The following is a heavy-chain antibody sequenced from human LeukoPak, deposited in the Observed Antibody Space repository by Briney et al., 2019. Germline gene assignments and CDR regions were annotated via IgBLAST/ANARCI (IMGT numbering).Heavy chain of an antibody. CDR2: ISGSGGST. CDR3: AKGYCSGGSCYRYNWFHP. CDR1: GFTFSSYG. V-gene: IGHV3-23*01. D-gene: IGHD2-15*01. Sequence: PGGSLRLSCAASGFTFSSYGMSWVRQAPGKGLEWVSAISGSGGSTYYADSVKGRFTISRDNSKNTLYLQMNSLRAEDTAVYYCAKGYCSGGSCYRYNWFHPWGQGTLVTVSS. J-gene: IGHJ5*02.